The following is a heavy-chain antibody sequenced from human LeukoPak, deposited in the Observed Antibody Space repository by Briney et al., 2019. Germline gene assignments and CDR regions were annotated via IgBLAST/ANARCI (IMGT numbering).Heavy chain of an antibody. CDR2: ISWNSGSI. CDR3: AKGRQSGVYGYYYGMDV. D-gene: IGHD3-10*01. J-gene: IGHJ6*02. CDR1: GFTFDDYA. Sequence: PGGSLRLSCAASGFTFDDYAMHWVRQAPGKGLEWVSGISWNSGSIGYADSVKGRFTISRDNAKNSLYLQMNSLRAEDTALYYCAKGRQSGVYGYYYGMDVWGQGTTVTVSS. V-gene: IGHV3-9*01.